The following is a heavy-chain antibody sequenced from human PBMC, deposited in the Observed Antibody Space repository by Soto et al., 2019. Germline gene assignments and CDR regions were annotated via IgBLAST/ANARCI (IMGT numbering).Heavy chain of an antibody. CDR3: ARELRARFDP. Sequence: SETLSLTCAVSGGSVRSGGYSWSWIRQTPGKGLEWIGYIYESGSTNYNKSLKSRVTISLDRSKNHVSLRLSSVTAADTAIYYCARELRARFDPWGQGALVTVSS. D-gene: IGHD3-16*01. J-gene: IGHJ5*02. CDR1: GGSVRSGGYS. CDR2: IYESGST. V-gene: IGHV4-30-2*01.